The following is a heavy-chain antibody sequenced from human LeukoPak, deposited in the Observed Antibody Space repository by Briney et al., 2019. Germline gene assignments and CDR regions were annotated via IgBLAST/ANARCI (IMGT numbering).Heavy chain of an antibody. CDR1: GESFSGYY. CDR3: ARGLASGYPPIPFDY. V-gene: IGHV4-34*12. Sequence: SETLSLTCAVYGESFSGYYWTWIRQPPGKGLEWIGEIIDTGSTKYNSSLKSRVTISVDTSKNQFSLSLDSVTAADTAVYYCARGLASGYPPIPFDYWGQGTLVTVSS. D-gene: IGHD3-3*01. CDR2: IIDTGST. J-gene: IGHJ4*02.